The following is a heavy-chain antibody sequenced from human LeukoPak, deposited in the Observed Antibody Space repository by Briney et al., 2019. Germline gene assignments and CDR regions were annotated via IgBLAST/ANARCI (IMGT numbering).Heavy chain of an antibody. Sequence: AGGSLRLSCAASGFTFSSYDMHWVRQATGKGLEWVSAIGTAGDTYYADSVKGRFTISRDNSKNTLYLQMNSLRAEDTAVYYCARGPHPRYNWNYGRYFDYWGQGTLVTVSS. D-gene: IGHD1-7*01. CDR1: GFTFSSYD. V-gene: IGHV3-13*04. CDR3: ARGPHPRYNWNYGRYFDY. CDR2: IGTAGDT. J-gene: IGHJ4*02.